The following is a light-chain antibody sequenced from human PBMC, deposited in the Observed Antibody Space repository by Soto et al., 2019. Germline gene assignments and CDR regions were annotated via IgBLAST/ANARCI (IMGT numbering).Light chain of an antibody. CDR2: EVS. CDR3: SSYTSSSTPWV. V-gene: IGLV2-14*01. J-gene: IGLJ3*02. Sequence: QSALTQPASVSGSPGQSITISCTGTSSDVGGYNYVSWYQQHPGKAPKLMIYEVSNRPSGVSNRFSGSKSGNTASLTISGLHAEDEADYYCSSYTSSSTPWVFGGGTTLTVL. CDR1: SSDVGGYNY.